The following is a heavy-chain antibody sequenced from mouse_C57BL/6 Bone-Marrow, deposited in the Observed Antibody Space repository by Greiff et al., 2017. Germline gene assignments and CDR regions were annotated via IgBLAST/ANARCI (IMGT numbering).Heavy chain of an antibody. V-gene: IGHV14-4*01. CDR1: GFNIKDDY. J-gene: IGHJ2*01. CDR2: IDPENGDT. Sequence: EVQLQQSGAELVRPGASVKLSCTASGFNIKDDYMHWVKQRPEQGLEWIGWIDPENGDTEYASKFQGKATITADTSSSTAYLQLSSLTSEDTAVYYCTPYYYGSSYGYWGQGTTLTVSS. CDR3: TPYYYGSSYGY. D-gene: IGHD1-1*01.